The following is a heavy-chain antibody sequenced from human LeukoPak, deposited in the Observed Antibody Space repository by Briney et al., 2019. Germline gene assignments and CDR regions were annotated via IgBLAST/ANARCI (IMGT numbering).Heavy chain of an antibody. V-gene: IGHV4-34*01. Sequence: SETLSLTCAVYGGSFSDSWGWIRQPPGKGLEWVGEINHSGRTYYTPSLKSRVTISVDTSKNQFSLNLSSVTAADTAVYYCARERRGLNLRSDHFDYWGQGTLVTVSS. J-gene: IGHJ4*02. CDR1: GGSFSDS. CDR2: INHSGRT. D-gene: IGHD4-17*01. CDR3: ARERRGLNLRSDHFDY.